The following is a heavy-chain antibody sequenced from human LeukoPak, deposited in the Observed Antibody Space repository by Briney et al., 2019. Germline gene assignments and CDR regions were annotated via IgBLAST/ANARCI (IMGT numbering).Heavy chain of an antibody. CDR3: ARSYSSSSFWFDP. Sequence: SETLSLTCTVSGGSISSYYWSWIRQPPGKGLEWIGYIYTSGSTNYNPSLKSRVTISVDTSKNQFSLKLSSVTAADTAVYYCARSYSSSSFWFDPWGQGTPVTVSS. CDR1: GGSISSYY. V-gene: IGHV4-4*09. D-gene: IGHD6-6*01. CDR2: IYTSGST. J-gene: IGHJ5*02.